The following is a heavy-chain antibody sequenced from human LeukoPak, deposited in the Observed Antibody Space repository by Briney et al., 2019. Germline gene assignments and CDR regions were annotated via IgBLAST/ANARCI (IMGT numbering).Heavy chain of an antibody. Sequence: PGGSLRLSCAASGFTVSSNYMSWVRQAPGKGLEWVSVIYSGGSTYYADSVKGRFTISRHNSKNTLYLQMNSLRAEDTAVYYCAKFSGIVVVPAAIHFDYWGQGTLVTVSS. CDR3: AKFSGIVVVPAAIHFDY. CDR1: GFTVSSNY. CDR2: IYSGGST. J-gene: IGHJ4*02. V-gene: IGHV3-53*04. D-gene: IGHD2-2*01.